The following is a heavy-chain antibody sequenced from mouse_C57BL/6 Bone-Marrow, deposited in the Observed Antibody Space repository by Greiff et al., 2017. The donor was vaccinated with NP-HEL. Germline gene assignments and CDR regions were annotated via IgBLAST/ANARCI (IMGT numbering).Heavy chain of an antibody. Sequence: EVQLQQSGPVLVKPGASVKMSCKASGYTFTDYYMNWVKQSHGKSLEWIGVINPYNGGTSYNQKFKGKATLTVDKSSSTAYMQLNSLTSEDSAVYYCARSSSGYVCFAYWGQGTLVTVSA. J-gene: IGHJ3*01. V-gene: IGHV1-19*01. CDR3: ARSSSGYVCFAY. CDR2: INPYNGGT. CDR1: GYTFTDYY. D-gene: IGHD3-2*02.